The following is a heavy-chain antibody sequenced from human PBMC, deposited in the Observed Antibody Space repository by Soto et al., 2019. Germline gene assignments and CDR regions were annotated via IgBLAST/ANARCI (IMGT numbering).Heavy chain of an antibody. CDR2: ISYDGSNK. J-gene: IGHJ4*02. CDR1: GFTFSSYG. Sequence: PGGSLRLSCAASGFTFSSYGMHWVRQAPGKGLEWVAVISYDGSNKYYADSVKGRFTISRDNSKNTLYLQMNSLRAEDTAVYYCVRDWSLVGATELDYWGQGTLVTVSS. D-gene: IGHD1-26*01. V-gene: IGHV3-30*03. CDR3: VRDWSLVGATELDY.